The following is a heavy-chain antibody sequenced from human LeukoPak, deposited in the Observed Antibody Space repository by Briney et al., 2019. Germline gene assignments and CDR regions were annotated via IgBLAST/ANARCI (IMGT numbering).Heavy chain of an antibody. V-gene: IGHV4-31*03. CDR1: GGSISSGGYY. D-gene: IGHD4-11*01. J-gene: IGHJ4*02. Sequence: SQTLSLTCTVSGGSISSGGYYWSWIRQHPGKGLEWIGYIYYSGSTYYNPSLKSRVTISVDTSKNQFSLKLSSVTAADTAVYYCARAMTTVTGSFVDELDYWGQGTLVTVSS. CDR3: ARAMTTVTGSFVDELDY. CDR2: IYYSGST.